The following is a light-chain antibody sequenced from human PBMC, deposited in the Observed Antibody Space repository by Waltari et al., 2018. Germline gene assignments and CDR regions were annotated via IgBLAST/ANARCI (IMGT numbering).Light chain of an antibody. CDR1: RSDIGYYHF. V-gene: IGLV2-14*03. CDR3: ASYTSANTVL. Sequence: QSGLPQPASVSGSPGQSITISCTGTRSDIGYYHFVSWYQQPPGKAPKLVIFDVSRWPSGVSHRFSGSKSGNTASLTISGLQAEDEAAYYCASYTSANTVLFGGGTKVTVL. CDR2: DVS. J-gene: IGLJ2*01.